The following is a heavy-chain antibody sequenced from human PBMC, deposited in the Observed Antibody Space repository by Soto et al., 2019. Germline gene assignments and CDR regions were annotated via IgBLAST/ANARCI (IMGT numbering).Heavy chain of an antibody. CDR1: GFTFSSYA. CDR2: ISGSGGST. D-gene: IGHD3-10*01. V-gene: IGHV3-23*01. CDR3: AKESKRLLWFPSFSAFDY. J-gene: IGHJ4*02. Sequence: EVQLLESGGGLVQPGGSLRLSCAASGFTFSSYAMSWVRQAPGKGLEWVSAISGSGGSTYYADSVKGRFTISRDNSKNTLYLQMNSLRAEDTAVYYCAKESKRLLWFPSFSAFDYWGQGTLVTVSS.